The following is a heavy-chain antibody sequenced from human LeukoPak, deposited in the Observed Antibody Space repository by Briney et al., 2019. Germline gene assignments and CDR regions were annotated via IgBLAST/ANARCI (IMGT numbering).Heavy chain of an antibody. J-gene: IGHJ4*02. CDR1: AYTFTVYY. D-gene: IGHD1-26*01. CDR2: INPSSGGT. Sequence: ASVTVSFTPSAYTFTVYYIHWVRQAPGQGLGWMGWINPSSGGTNYSQKFQGRVTITRATAISTAYMELSRLRFDDKAVYYFAGESYMSFDYWGQGTLVTVSS. V-gene: IGHV1-2*02. CDR3: AGESYMSFDY.